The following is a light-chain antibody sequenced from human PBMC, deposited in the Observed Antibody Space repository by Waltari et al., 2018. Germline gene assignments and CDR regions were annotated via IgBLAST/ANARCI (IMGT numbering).Light chain of an antibody. V-gene: IGKV4-1*01. J-gene: IGKJ1*01. CDR1: QSLLYTSNDKKY. CDR3: QQYYSRRT. CDR2: WSS. Sequence: DIVMTQSPDSLAVSLGERVTINFMSSQSLLYTSNDKKYVAWYQEKPGQPPKLLFYWSSTRHYGVPDRCSGSGSATDFTLTISSLQAEDVAVYYCQQYYSRRTFGQGTRVEIK.